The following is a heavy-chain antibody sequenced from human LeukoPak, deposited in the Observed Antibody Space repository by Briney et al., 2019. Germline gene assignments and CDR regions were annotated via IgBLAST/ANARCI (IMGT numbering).Heavy chain of an antibody. V-gene: IGHV4-34*01. CDR3: AREEMPGKFDY. CDR2: IYYSGST. CDR1: GGSFSGYY. D-gene: IGHD1-26*01. J-gene: IGHJ4*02. Sequence: SETLSLTCAVYGGSFSGYYWSWIRQPPGKGLEWIGSIYYSGSTYYNPSLKSRVAISLDKSSNQFSLRLMSVTAADTAMYFCAREEMPGKFDYWGQGILVTVSS.